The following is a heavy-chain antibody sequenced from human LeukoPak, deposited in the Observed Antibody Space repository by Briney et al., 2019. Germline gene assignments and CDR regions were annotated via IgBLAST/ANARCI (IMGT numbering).Heavy chain of an antibody. D-gene: IGHD4-23*01. Sequence: PGGSLRLSCAASGFTVSSNYMSWVRQAPGKGLEWVSGINWNGGSTGYADSVKGRFTISRDNAKNSLYLQMNSLRAEDTALYYCARDGGGGFDYWGQGTLVTVSS. CDR1: GFTVSSNY. CDR3: ARDGGGGFDY. CDR2: INWNGGST. V-gene: IGHV3-20*04. J-gene: IGHJ4*02.